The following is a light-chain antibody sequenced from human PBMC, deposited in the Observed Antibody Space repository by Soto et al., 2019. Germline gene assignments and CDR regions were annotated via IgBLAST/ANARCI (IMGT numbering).Light chain of an antibody. J-gene: IGKJ4*01. CDR1: QTIFSW. V-gene: IGKV1-5*03. CDR3: QQSYSTPLT. CDR2: KAS. Sequence: DIQMTQSPSTLSASVGDRVTITCRASQTIFSWLAWYQQKPGTPPKLLIYKASTLQSGVPSRFSGSGSGTDFTLTISSLQPEDFATYYCQQSYSTPLTFGGGTKVDIK.